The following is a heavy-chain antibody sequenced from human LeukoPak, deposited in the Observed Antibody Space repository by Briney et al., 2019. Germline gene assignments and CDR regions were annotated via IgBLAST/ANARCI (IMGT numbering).Heavy chain of an antibody. J-gene: IGHJ4*02. Sequence: PGRSLRLSCTASGFTFSNYGMHWVRQAPGKGLEGVAVIWYDGSSKYYADSVKGRFTISRDNSKSTVYLQMNSLRAEDTAVYYCARGHSSSWYLFAYWGQGTLVTVSS. D-gene: IGHD6-13*01. CDR2: IWYDGSSK. CDR3: ARGHSSSWYLFAY. V-gene: IGHV3-33*01. CDR1: GFTFSNYG.